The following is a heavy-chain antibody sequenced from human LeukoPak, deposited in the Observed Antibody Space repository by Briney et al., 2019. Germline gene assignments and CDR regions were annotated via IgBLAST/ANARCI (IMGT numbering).Heavy chain of an antibody. V-gene: IGHV4-34*01. Sequence: SETLSLTCAVYGGSFSGYYWSWIRQPPGKRLEWIGEINHSGSTNYNPSLKSRVTISVDTSKNQFSLKLSSVTAADTAVYYCARGRRVYSSSWYVLAYFDYWGQGTLVTVSS. CDR2: INHSGST. D-gene: IGHD6-13*01. J-gene: IGHJ4*02. CDR1: GGSFSGYY. CDR3: ARGRRVYSSSWYVLAYFDY.